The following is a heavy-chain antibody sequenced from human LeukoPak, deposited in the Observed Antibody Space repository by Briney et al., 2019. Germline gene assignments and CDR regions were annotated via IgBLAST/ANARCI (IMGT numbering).Heavy chain of an antibody. V-gene: IGHV1-8*03. D-gene: IGHD2-8*01. CDR2: MNPNSGNT. CDR1: GYTFTSYD. CDR3: ASANYQH. J-gene: IGHJ1*01. Sequence: RASVKVSCKASGYTFTSYDINCVRQATGQGLEWMGWMNPNSGNTGYAQNFQGRVTISRTTSQSTAYMELSSLRSEDTAVYYCASANYQHWGQGTLVTVSS.